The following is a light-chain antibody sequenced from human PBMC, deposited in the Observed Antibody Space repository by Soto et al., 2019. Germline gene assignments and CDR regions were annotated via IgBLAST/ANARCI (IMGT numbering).Light chain of an antibody. J-gene: IGKJ4*01. Sequence: DIQMTQSPSSLSASVGDRVTITCRAGQDINIYLAWYQQKPGKVPKLLISAASTLQSGVPSRFSGSGSGTYFTLTISSLQPEDVANYYCQKYDGAPLTFGGGTKVEIK. CDR1: QDINIY. CDR3: QKYDGAPLT. V-gene: IGKV1-27*01. CDR2: AAS.